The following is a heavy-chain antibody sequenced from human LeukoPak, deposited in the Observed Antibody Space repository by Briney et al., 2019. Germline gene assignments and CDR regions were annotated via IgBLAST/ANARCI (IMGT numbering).Heavy chain of an antibody. Sequence: ASVKVSCKASGGTFSSYAISWVRQAPGQGLEWMGRVIPILGIANYAQKFQGRVTIAADKSTSTAYMELSSLRSEDTAVYYCARDLGYYYGSSGYPPDYWGQGTLVTVSS. J-gene: IGHJ4*02. CDR3: ARDLGYYYGSSGYPPDY. CDR2: VIPILGIA. V-gene: IGHV1-69*04. D-gene: IGHD3-22*01. CDR1: GGTFSSYA.